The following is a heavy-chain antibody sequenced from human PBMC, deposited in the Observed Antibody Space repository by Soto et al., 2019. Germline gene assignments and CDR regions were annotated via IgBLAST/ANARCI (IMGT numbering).Heavy chain of an antibody. Sequence: ASVKVSCKASGYTFTSYAMHWVRQAPGQRLEWMGWINAGNSNTKYSQKFQGRVTITRDTSASTAYMELSSLRSEDTAVYYCARNVGDGYSLYFDYWGQGTLVTVSS. CDR1: GYTFTSYA. V-gene: IGHV1-3*01. CDR2: INAGNSNT. D-gene: IGHD5-18*01. CDR3: ARNVGDGYSLYFDY. J-gene: IGHJ4*02.